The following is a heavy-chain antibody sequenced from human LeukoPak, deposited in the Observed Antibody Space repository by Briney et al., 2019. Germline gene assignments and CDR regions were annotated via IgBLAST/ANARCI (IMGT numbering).Heavy chain of an antibody. J-gene: IGHJ3*02. CDR2: FDPDHGNI. V-gene: IGHV1-24*01. CDR3: ATSGVLRFLEWSPNDAFDI. Sequence: ASVKVSCKASGYTLSELLVHWVRQAPGKGLEWMGGFDPDHGNIIYAQKFKGRVTMTEDTSTDTAYMELSSLRSEDTAVYYCATSGVLRFLEWSPNDAFDIWGQGTMVTVSS. D-gene: IGHD3-3*01. CDR1: GYTLSELL.